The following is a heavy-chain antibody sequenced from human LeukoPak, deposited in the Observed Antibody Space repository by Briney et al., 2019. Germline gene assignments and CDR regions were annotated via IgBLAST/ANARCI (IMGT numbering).Heavy chain of an antibody. CDR2: IYTSGST. Sequence: TSETLSLTCTVSGGSISSYYWSWIRQPPGEGLEWIGYIYTSGSTNYNPSLKSRVTISVDTSKNQFPLKLSSVTAADTAVYYCARQVTMVRGVSTFAFDIWGQGTMVTVSS. D-gene: IGHD3-10*01. J-gene: IGHJ3*02. CDR3: ARQVTMVRGVSTFAFDI. V-gene: IGHV4-4*09. CDR1: GGSISSYY.